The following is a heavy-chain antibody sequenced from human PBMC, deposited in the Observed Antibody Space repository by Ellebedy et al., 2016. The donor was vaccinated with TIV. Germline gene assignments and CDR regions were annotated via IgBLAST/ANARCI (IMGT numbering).Heavy chain of an antibody. CDR3: VKGAYPVPTVMAV. CDR2: VRSDGTTK. D-gene: IGHD3-16*01. CDR1: GFSVSG. J-gene: IGHJ6*02. Sequence: PGGSLRLSCATSGFSVSGMHWVRQAPGQGLEWVAFVRSDGTTKYYMDSVKGRFTISRDSSKNTLDLQMNSLRTEETGVYYCVKGAYPVPTVMAVWGHGTMVIVSS. V-gene: IGHV3-30*02.